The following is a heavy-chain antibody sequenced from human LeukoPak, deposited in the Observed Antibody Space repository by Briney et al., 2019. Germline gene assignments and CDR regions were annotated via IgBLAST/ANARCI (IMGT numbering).Heavy chain of an antibody. Sequence: SETLSLTCTVSGNSISSYYWSWIRQPAGKGLEWIGRIYTSGSTNYNSSLKSRVTMSVDTSKNQFSLNLSSVTAADTAVYYCARETTGLARYFDYWGQGTLVTVSS. J-gene: IGHJ4*02. CDR2: IYTSGST. D-gene: IGHD4-11*01. V-gene: IGHV4-4*07. CDR3: ARETTGLARYFDY. CDR1: GNSISSYY.